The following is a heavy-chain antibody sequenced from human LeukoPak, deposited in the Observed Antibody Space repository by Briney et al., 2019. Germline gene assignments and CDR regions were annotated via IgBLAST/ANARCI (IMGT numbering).Heavy chain of an antibody. J-gene: IGHJ6*03. D-gene: IGHD3-3*01. V-gene: IGHV4-59*01. CDR3: ARVASQSGYDFWSGRGLDYYYYYYMDV. CDR1: GGSFSGYY. Sequence: PSETLSLTCAVYGGSFSGYYWSWIRQPPGKGLEWIGYIYYSGTTNYIPSLKSRVTISVDTSKNQFSLKLSSVTAADTAVYYCARVASQSGYDFWSGRGLDYYYYYYMDVWGKGTTVTVSS. CDR2: IYYSGTT.